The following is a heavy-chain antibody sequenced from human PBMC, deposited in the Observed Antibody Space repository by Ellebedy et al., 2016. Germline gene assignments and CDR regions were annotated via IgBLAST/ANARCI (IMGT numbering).Heavy chain of an antibody. V-gene: IGHV1-18*01. CDR2: ISAYNGNT. J-gene: IGHJ4*02. Sequence: ASVKVSXXASGYTFTSYGISWVRQAPGQGLEWMGWISAYNGNTNYAQKLQGRVTMTTDTSTSTAYMELRSLRFEDTAVYYCARDPGLGSVTNWGQGTLVTVSS. CDR1: GYTFTSYG. CDR3: ARDPGLGSVTN. D-gene: IGHD4-17*01.